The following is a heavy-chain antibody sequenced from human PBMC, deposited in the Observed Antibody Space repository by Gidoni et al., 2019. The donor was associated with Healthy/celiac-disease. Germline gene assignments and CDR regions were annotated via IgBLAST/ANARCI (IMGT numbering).Heavy chain of an antibody. J-gene: IGHJ4*02. Sequence: EVQLLESGGGFVQPGGSLRPSCAASGFTFSSYAMSRVRQAPGKGLEWVSAISGSGGSTYYADSVKGRFTISRDNSKNTLYLQMNSLRAEDTAVYYCAKDYDFWSGYLPCDWGQGTLVTVSS. CDR2: ISGSGGST. D-gene: IGHD3-3*01. CDR3: AKDYDFWSGYLPCD. V-gene: IGHV3-23*01. CDR1: GFTFSSYA.